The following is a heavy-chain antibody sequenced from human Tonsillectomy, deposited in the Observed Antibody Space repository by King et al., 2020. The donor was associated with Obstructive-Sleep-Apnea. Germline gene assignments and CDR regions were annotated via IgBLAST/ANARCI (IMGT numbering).Heavy chain of an antibody. J-gene: IGHJ5*02. CDR1: GFTFGDYA. D-gene: IGHD3-10*01. V-gene: IGHV3-49*03. CDR2: VRSKPYGGTT. Sequence: VQLVESGGGLVQPGRSLRLSCIGSGFTFGDYAMSWFRQAPGKGLEWVGFVRSKPYGGTTDYAASVKGRFAISRDDSKSIAYLQMDSLKTEDTALYYCSRDGSYGSGSLTYWFDPWGQGTLVTVS. CDR3: SRDGSYGSGSLTYWFDP.